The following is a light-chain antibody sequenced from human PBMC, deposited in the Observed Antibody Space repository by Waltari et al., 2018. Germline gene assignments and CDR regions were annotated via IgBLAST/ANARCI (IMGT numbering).Light chain of an antibody. CDR3: CSYAGSSTVV. V-gene: IGLV2-23*02. CDR2: DVS. Sequence: QSALTQPASVSGSPGQSSTISCTGTSSDVGGYHYVSWYHQHPGKAPNLMIYDVSKRPSGVSNCFSGSKSGNTASLTISGLQAEDEADYYCCSYAGSSTVVFGGGTKLTVL. J-gene: IGLJ2*01. CDR1: SSDVGGYHY.